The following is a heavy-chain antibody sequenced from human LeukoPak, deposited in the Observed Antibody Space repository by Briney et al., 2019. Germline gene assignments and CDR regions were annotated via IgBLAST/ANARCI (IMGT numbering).Heavy chain of an antibody. V-gene: IGHV3-33*01. CDR1: GFTFSSYG. J-gene: IGHJ4*02. D-gene: IGHD2-15*01. Sequence: GGSLRLSCAASGFTFSSYGMHWVRQAPGKGLEWVAVIWYDGSNKYYADSVKGRFTISRDNSKNTLYLQMNSLRAEDTAVYFCARLVLMWYHLDYWGQGTQVTVSS. CDR2: IWYDGSNK. CDR3: ARLVLMWYHLDY.